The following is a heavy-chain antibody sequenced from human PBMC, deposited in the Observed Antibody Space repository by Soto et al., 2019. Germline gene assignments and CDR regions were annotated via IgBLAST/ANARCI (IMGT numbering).Heavy chain of an antibody. CDR2: ISASGGST. V-gene: IGHV3-23*01. CDR1: GFTFSTYA. Sequence: DVQLLESGGGLVQPGGSLRLSCAASGFTFSTYAMSWVRQAPGKGLEWVSGISASGGSTYYADSVKGRFTISRDNSKNTLYLQMNSLRAEDTAVYYCAKRDVGVTAFDYWGQGSLVTVSS. CDR3: AKRDVGVTAFDY. J-gene: IGHJ4*02. D-gene: IGHD1-26*01.